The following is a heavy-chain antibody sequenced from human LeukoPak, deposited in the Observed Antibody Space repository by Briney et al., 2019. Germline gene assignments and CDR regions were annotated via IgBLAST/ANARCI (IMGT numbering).Heavy chain of an antibody. CDR3: ASYDILAYYFDY. CDR2: IYYSGST. J-gene: IGHJ4*02. CDR1: GGSISSSSYY. Sequence: KTSETLSLTCTVCGGSISSSSYYWGWIRQPPGKGLEWIGSIYYSGSTYYNPSLKSRVTISVDTSKNQFSLKLSSVTAADTAVYYCASYDILAYYFDYWGQGTLVTVSS. D-gene: IGHD3-9*01. V-gene: IGHV4-39*01.